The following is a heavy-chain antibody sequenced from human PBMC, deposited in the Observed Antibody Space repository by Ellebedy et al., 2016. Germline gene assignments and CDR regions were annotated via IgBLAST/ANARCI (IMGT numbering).Heavy chain of an antibody. Sequence: ASVKVSCKASGYTFTSYGISWVRQAPGQGLEWMGWISAYNGNTNYAQKLQGRVTMTTDTSTSTAYMELRSLRSDDTAVYYCARWVTFGSGSYYDDYWGQGTLVTVSS. J-gene: IGHJ4*02. V-gene: IGHV1-18*04. CDR1: GYTFTSYG. CDR3: ARWVTFGSGSYYDDY. CDR2: ISAYNGNT. D-gene: IGHD3-10*01.